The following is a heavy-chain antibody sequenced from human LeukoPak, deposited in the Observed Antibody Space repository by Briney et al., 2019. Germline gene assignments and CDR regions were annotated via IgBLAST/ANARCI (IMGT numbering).Heavy chain of an antibody. J-gene: IGHJ6*03. CDR1: GFTFDDYA. Sequence: GGSLRLSCAASGFTFDDYAMHWVRQAPGKGLEWVSGITWNSDNIEYADSVKGRFTISRDNAKNSLYLQMNSLRAEDMALYYCTKGGGGRLIYYYYMDVWGKGTTVTVSS. D-gene: IGHD3-16*01. CDR3: TKGGGGRLIYYYYMDV. CDR2: ITWNSDNI. V-gene: IGHV3-9*03.